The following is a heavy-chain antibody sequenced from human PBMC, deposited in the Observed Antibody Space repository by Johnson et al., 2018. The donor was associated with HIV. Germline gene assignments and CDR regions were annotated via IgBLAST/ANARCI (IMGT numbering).Heavy chain of an antibody. CDR2: ISWNSDTI. V-gene: IGHV3-23*04. J-gene: IGHJ3*02. CDR1: GFTFSSYA. Sequence: VQLVESGGGLVQPGGSLRLSCAASGFTFSSYAMSWVRQAPGKGLEWVSGISWNSDTIGYADSVKGRFTISRDDSKNTLYLQMNSLKTEDTAVYYCTTESASVGANYAFDIWGQGTMVTVSS. CDR3: TTESASVGANYAFDI. D-gene: IGHD1-26*01.